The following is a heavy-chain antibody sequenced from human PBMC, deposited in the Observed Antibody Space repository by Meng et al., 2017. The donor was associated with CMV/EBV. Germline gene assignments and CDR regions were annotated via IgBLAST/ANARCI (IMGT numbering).Heavy chain of an antibody. CDR2: ISGSGGST. CDR1: GFTFSSYA. V-gene: IGHV3-23*01. D-gene: IGHD3-10*01. Sequence: GESLKISCAASGFTFSSYAMGWVRQAPGKGLEWVSAISGSGGSTYYADSVKGRFTISRDNSKNTLYLQMNSLRAEDTAVYYCAKPSGANLVGAFDIWGQGTMVTVSS. J-gene: IGHJ3*02. CDR3: AKPSGANLVGAFDI.